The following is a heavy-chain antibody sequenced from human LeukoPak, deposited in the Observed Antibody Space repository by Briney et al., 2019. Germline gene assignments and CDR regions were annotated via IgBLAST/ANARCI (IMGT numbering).Heavy chain of an antibody. J-gene: IGHJ4*02. V-gene: IGHV4-4*02. Sequence: PSETLSLTCAVSGGSISSSNWWSWVRQPPGKGLEWIGEIYHSGSTNYNPSLKSRVTISVDKSKNQFSLKLSSVTAADTAVYYCARDGSPNRWPPGALVYYFDYWGQGTLVTVSS. CDR3: ARDGSPNRWPPGALVYYFDY. CDR1: GGSISSSNW. D-gene: IGHD6-6*01. CDR2: IYHSGST.